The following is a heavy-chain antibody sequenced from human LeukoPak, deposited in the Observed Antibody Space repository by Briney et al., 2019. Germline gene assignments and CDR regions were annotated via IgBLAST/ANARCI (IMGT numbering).Heavy chain of an antibody. J-gene: IGHJ5*02. CDR2: IIPIFDTA. D-gene: IGHD1-1*01. V-gene: IGHV1-69*13. CDR1: GGTFSSYG. CDR3: AREGTTDNWFDP. Sequence: ASVKVSCKASGGTFSSYGISWVRQAPRQGLEWMGGIIPIFDTAKYAQKPQGRVTITADESTSTAYMELSSLRSEDTAGYYCAREGTTDNWFDPWGQGTLVTVSS.